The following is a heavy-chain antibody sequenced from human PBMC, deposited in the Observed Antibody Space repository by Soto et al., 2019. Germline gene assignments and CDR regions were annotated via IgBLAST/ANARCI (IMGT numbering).Heavy chain of an antibody. Sequence: GGSLRLSCAASGFTFSSYSMNWVRQAPGKGLEWVSSISSSSSYIYYADSVKGRFTISRDNAKNSLYLQMNSLRAEDTAVYYCARSPAAARHFDYWGQGTLVTVSS. V-gene: IGHV3-21*01. J-gene: IGHJ4*02. CDR3: ARSPAAARHFDY. CDR1: GFTFSSYS. D-gene: IGHD6-25*01. CDR2: ISSSSSYI.